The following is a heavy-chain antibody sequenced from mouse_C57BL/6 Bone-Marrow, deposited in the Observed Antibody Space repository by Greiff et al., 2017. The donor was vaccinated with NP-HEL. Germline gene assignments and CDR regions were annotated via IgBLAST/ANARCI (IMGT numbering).Heavy chain of an antibody. D-gene: IGHD1-1*01. CDR1: GYTFTDYE. V-gene: IGHV1-15*01. CDR3: TNRGSSPDY. CDR2: IDPETGGT. Sequence: QVQLQQSGAELVRPGASVTLSCKASGYTFTDYEMHWVKQTPVHGLEWIGAIDPETGGTAYNQKFKGKAILTADKSSSTAYMELRSLTSEDSAVYYCTNRGSSPDYWGKGTTLTVSS. J-gene: IGHJ2*01.